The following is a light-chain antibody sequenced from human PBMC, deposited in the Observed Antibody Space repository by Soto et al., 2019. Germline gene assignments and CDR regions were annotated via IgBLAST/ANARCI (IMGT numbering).Light chain of an antibody. CDR3: QQYATSPLT. V-gene: IGKV3-20*01. CDR1: QSVGSNY. CDR2: VAS. J-gene: IGKJ4*01. Sequence: EIVLTQSPGTLALSPWERATLSCRASQSVGSNYLAWYQQKSGQAPRLLIYVASSRATGIPDRFSGSGSGTAFTLTINRLEPEDFAVYYCQQYATSPLTFGGGTKVEIK.